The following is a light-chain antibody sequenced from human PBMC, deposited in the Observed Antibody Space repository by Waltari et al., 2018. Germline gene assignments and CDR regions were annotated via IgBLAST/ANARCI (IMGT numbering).Light chain of an antibody. Sequence: SYILTQPPSVSVAPGQTARVTCGGNNIGTKSVHWYQQKPGQAPVPVVSVDRDRPSGILERFSGSTSGNTATLTISRVEVEDEADYYCQVWDSITVVFGGGTKLIVL. CDR1: NIGTKS. V-gene: IGLV3-21*02. CDR3: QVWDSITVV. J-gene: IGLJ2*01. CDR2: VDR.